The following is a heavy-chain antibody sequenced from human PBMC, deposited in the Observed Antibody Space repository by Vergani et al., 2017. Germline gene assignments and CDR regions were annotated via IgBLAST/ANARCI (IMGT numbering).Heavy chain of an antibody. D-gene: IGHD4-23*01. V-gene: IGHV3-49*04. CDR1: GFNFGEYG. CDR3: AVEIYDYGGSRDFDY. CDR2: IRSKTYGATT. J-gene: IGHJ4*02. Sequence: EVQLLESGGDLVQPGRSLRLSCQTSGFNFGEYGVSWVRQAPGKGLEWIGFIRSKTYGATTEYAASVRGRFTISRDDSKGIAYLQMSSLKKEDTAVYRCAVEIYDYGGSRDFDYWGQGTRVVVSS.